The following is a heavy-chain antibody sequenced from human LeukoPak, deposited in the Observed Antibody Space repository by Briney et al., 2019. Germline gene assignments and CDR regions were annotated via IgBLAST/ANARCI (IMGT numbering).Heavy chain of an antibody. Sequence: GGSLRLSCAASGFTFSSYAMFWVRQGPGKGLEWVSRITWNSGSIGYADSVKGRFTISRDNAKNSLYLQMNSLRAEDTALYYCAKDRNSGSTPRGFDYWGQGTLVTVSS. CDR3: AKDRNSGSTPRGFDY. V-gene: IGHV3-9*01. J-gene: IGHJ4*02. D-gene: IGHD1-26*01. CDR1: GFTFSSYA. CDR2: ITWNSGSI.